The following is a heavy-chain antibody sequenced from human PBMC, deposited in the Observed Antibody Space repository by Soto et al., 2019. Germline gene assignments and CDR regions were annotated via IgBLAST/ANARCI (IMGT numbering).Heavy chain of an antibody. CDR3: ARPNYYYDSSGYYFDY. Sequence: GESLKISCKGSGYSFTSYWIGWVHQMPGKGLEWMGIIYPGDSDTRYSPSFQGQVTISADKSISTAYLQWSSLKASDTAMYYCARPNYYYDSSGYYFDYWGQGTLVTVSS. V-gene: IGHV5-51*07. CDR2: IYPGDSDT. J-gene: IGHJ4*02. CDR1: GYSFTSYW. D-gene: IGHD3-22*01.